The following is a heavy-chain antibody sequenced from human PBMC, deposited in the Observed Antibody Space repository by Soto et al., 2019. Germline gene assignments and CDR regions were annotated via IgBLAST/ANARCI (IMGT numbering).Heavy chain of an antibody. CDR1: GFSFSTYA. CDR2: ISGSGGNT. Sequence: GGSLRLSCAASGFSFSTYAMSWVRQAPGKGLEWVSAISGSGGNTYYADSVKGRFTISRDNSKNTLYLQMNCLRAEDTAVYYCAKDIWMAVAGTCYWGQGTLVTVSS. CDR3: AKDIWMAVAGTCY. V-gene: IGHV3-23*01. J-gene: IGHJ4*02. D-gene: IGHD6-19*01.